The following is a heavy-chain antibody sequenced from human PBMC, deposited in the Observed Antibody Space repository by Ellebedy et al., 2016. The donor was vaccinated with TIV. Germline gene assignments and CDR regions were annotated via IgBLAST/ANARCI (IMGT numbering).Heavy chain of an antibody. J-gene: IGHJ5*02. Sequence: MPSETLSLTCTVSGGSISSYYWSWIRQPPGKGLEWIGYIYYSGSTNYNPSLKSRVTISVETSKNQFSLKLSSVTAADTAVYYCARGYSSGWYNWFDPWGQGTLVTVSS. CDR1: GGSISSYY. CDR3: ARGYSSGWYNWFDP. D-gene: IGHD6-19*01. CDR2: IYYSGST. V-gene: IGHV4-59*01.